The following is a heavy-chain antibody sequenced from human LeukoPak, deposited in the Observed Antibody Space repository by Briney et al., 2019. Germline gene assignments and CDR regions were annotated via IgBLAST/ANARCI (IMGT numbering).Heavy chain of an antibody. Sequence: GGSLRLSCAASGFTFSTYSMNWVRQAPGRGLEWVSTIRGSGGSTYYADSVKGRFTISRDISKNTLYLQMNNLRAEDTAVYYCARYCSGGNCYSGLVYWGQGTLVAVSS. CDR3: ARYCSGGNCYSGLVY. V-gene: IGHV3-23*01. CDR1: GFTFSTYS. CDR2: IRGSGGST. J-gene: IGHJ4*02. D-gene: IGHD2-15*01.